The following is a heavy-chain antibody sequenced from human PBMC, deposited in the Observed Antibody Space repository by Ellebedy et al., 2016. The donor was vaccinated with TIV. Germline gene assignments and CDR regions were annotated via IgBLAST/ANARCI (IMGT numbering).Heavy chain of an antibody. CDR2: ISYDGSNK. J-gene: IGHJ4*02. CDR1: GFTFPNSA. CDR3: ARSPQHFYYFDY. Sequence: PGGALRLSCAASGFTFPNSALSWVRQAPGKGLGWVAVISYDGSNKYYADSVKGRFTISRDNSKNTLYLQMNSLRTEDTAMFYCARSPQHFYYFDYWGQGTLVTVSS. D-gene: IGHD3-3*02. V-gene: IGHV3-30-3*01.